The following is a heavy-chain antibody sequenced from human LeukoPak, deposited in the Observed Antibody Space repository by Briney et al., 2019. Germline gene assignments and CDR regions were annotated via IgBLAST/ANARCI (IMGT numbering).Heavy chain of an antibody. V-gene: IGHV1-69*05. CDR1: GGTFSSYA. CDR3: AGWAYDSSGYRLDY. Sequence: ASVKVSCKASGGTFSSYAISWVRQAPGQGLEWMGGIIPIFGTANYAQKFQGRVTMTRNTSISTAYMELSSLRSEDTAVYYCAGWAYDSSGYRLDYWGQGTLVTVSS. CDR2: IIPIFGTA. J-gene: IGHJ4*02. D-gene: IGHD3-22*01.